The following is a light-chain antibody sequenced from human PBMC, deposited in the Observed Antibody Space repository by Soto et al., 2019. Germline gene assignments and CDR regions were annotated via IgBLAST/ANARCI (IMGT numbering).Light chain of an antibody. CDR2: DAS. CDR1: QSINSW. Sequence: DIQMTQSPSTLSASVGDRVTITCRASQSINSWLAWYQQKPGKAPKLLIFDASSLESGVPSRFSGSGSGTEFTLTISSLQPDDFATYYCQQYNSYSRTFGQGTKVDNK. J-gene: IGKJ1*01. CDR3: QQYNSYSRT. V-gene: IGKV1-5*01.